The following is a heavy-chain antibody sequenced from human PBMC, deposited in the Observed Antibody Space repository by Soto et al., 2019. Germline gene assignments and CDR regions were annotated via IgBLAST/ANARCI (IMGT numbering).Heavy chain of an antibody. V-gene: IGHV3-11*01. CDR1: GFTFSDYY. J-gene: IGHJ6*02. CDR3: ARDLTYDFWSGYYYGMDV. D-gene: IGHD3-3*01. Sequence: GALRLSCAASGFTFSDYYMSWIRQAPGKGLEWVSYISSSGSTIYYADSVKGRFTISRDSAKNSLYLQMNSLRAEDTAVYYCARDLTYDFWSGYYYGMDVWGQGTTVTVS. CDR2: ISSSGSTI.